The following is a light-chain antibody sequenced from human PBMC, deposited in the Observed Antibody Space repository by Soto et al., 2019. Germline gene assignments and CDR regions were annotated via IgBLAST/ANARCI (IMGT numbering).Light chain of an antibody. CDR3: QHRET. Sequence: DIVMTQSPDSLAVSLGERATNNCKSSQSVLYSSNNKNYLAWYQQKPGQPPKLLIYWASTRESGVPDRFSGSGSGTDFTLTISSLQAEDVAVYYCQHRETFGQGTKVEIK. CDR1: QSVLYSSNNKNY. CDR2: WAS. J-gene: IGKJ1*01. V-gene: IGKV4-1*01.